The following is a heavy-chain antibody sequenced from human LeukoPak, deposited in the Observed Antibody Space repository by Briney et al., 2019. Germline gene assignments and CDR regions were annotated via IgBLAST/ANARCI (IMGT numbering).Heavy chain of an antibody. CDR2: IYSGGST. V-gene: IGHV4-39*01. CDR1: GGSISSSSYY. Sequence: KPSETLSLICTVSGGSISSSSYYGGWIRQPPGKGLEWIGSIYSGGSTSYSPSLKGRVTISVDTSKSQFSLTVTSVTAADTAVYYCARAQDYGGDSGTSHWFDPWGQGTLVTVSS. CDR3: ARAQDYGGDSGTSHWFDP. J-gene: IGHJ5*02. D-gene: IGHD4-23*01.